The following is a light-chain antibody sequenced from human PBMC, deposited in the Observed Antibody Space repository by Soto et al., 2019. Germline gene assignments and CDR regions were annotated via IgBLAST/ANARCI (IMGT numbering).Light chain of an antibody. CDR3: QQSYRTLWT. Sequence: DIQITQSPSSLSASVGDRVTITCRASQTINTYLSWYQQKPGKTPTILISAEVSLHSGVPSRFSGSGSGTDFTLTISSLQPEDFQTYYCQQSYRTLWTFGQGTKVDI. J-gene: IGKJ1*01. CDR1: QTINTY. CDR2: AEV. V-gene: IGKV1-39*01.